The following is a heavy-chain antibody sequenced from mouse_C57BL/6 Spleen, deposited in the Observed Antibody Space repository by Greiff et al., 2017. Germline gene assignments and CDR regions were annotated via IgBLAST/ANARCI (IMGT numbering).Heavy chain of an antibody. CDR3: ARFITTVVATNYYAMDY. CDR1: GYTFTSYW. V-gene: IGHV1-59*01. J-gene: IGHJ4*01. Sequence: VQLQQPGAELVRPGTSVKLSCKASGYTFTSYWMHWVKQRPGQGLEWIGVIDPSDSYTNYNQKFKGKATLTVDTSSSTAYMQLSSLTSEDSAVYYCARFITTVVATNYYAMDYWGQGTSVTVSS. CDR2: IDPSDSYT. D-gene: IGHD1-1*01.